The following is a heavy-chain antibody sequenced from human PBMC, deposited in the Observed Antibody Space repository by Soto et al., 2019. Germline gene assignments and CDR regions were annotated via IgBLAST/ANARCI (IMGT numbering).Heavy chain of an antibody. D-gene: IGHD7-27*01. V-gene: IGHV3-30*18. CDR1: GFTFSSYG. CDR2: ISYDGSNK. Sequence: GGSLRLSCAASGFTFSSYGMHWVRQAPGKGLEWVAVISYDGSNKYYADSVKGRFTISRDNSKNTLYLQMNSLRAEDTAVYYCAKELGTRDHYYYGMEVWGQGTTVTVS. J-gene: IGHJ6*02. CDR3: AKELGTRDHYYYGMEV.